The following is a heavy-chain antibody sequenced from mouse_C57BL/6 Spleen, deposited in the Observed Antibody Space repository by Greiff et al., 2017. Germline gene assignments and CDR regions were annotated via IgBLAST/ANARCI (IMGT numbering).Heavy chain of an antibody. CDR1: GFNIKDDY. D-gene: IGHD2-5*01. Sequence: VQLQQSGAELVRPGASVKLSCTASGFNIKDDYMPWVKQRPEQGLEWIGWIDPANGDTEYASKVQGKATITADTSANTAYLQLSSLTSYDTAVYYCTLYSNYPYYFDYWGQGTTLTVAS. V-gene: IGHV14-4*01. CDR2: IDPANGDT. CDR3: TLYSNYPYYFDY. J-gene: IGHJ2*01.